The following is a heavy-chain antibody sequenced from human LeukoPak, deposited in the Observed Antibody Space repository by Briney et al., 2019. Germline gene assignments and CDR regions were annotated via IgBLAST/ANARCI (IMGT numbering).Heavy chain of an antibody. Sequence: SETLSLTCTVSGYSINTVYYWGWIRPPPGKGLEWIGSIHHSGTTYYNPSLKSRVTISVDTSKNQFSLSLRSVTAADTAVYFCARNRRGYSYGTLFYFDYWGQGTLVSVSS. CDR3: ARNRRGYSYGTLFYFDY. CDR2: IHHSGTT. J-gene: IGHJ4*02. D-gene: IGHD5-18*01. V-gene: IGHV4-38-2*02. CDR1: GYSINTVYY.